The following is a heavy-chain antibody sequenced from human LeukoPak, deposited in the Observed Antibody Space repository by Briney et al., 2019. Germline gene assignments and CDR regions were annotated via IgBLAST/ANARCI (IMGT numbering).Heavy chain of an antibody. CDR2: IYYSGST. CDR3: AGDHNCGGDDSYILDY. D-gene: IGHD2-21*01. Sequence: KPSETLSLTCTASGCSIFSSYRSWIRQPPGKGLEWMGYIYYSGSTNYNPSLKSRVTISVDTSKNQYSLRVSSVTATDTAVYYCAGDHNCGGDDSYILDYWGQGTLVTVSS. CDR1: GCSIFSSY. V-gene: IGHV4-59*08. J-gene: IGHJ4*02.